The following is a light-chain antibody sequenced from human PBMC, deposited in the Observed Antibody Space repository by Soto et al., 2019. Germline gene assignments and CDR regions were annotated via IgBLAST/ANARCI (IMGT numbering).Light chain of an antibody. CDR3: QYYSAVWT. J-gene: IGKJ1*01. Sequence: DIQMTQSPSTVSAPGLDRGGMGYRASQSISSLLAWYQQKPGKAPKLLIYDASSLESGVPSRFSGSGSGTHFILTISSLQPDDFATYYCQYYSAVWTFGQGTKVDI. CDR1: QSISSL. V-gene: IGKV1-5*01. CDR2: DAS.